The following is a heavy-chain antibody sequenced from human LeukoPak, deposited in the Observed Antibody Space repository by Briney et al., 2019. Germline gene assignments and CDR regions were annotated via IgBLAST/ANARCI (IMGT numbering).Heavy chain of an antibody. Sequence: GASVKVSCKAFGYTFTSYYMHWVRQAPGQGLEWMGWINPNSGGTNYAQKFQGRVTMTRDTSISTAYMELSRLRSDDTAVYYCARAGGYSGYLNWFDPWGQGTLVTVSS. CDR1: GYTFTSYY. CDR3: ARAGGYSGYLNWFDP. D-gene: IGHD5-12*01. J-gene: IGHJ5*02. V-gene: IGHV1-2*02. CDR2: INPNSGGT.